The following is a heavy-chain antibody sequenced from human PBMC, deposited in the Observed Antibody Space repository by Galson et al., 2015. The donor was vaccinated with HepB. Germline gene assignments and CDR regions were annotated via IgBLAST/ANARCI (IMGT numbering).Heavy chain of an antibody. Sequence: SLRLSCAASGFIFSGYSMNWVRQAPGKGLEWVSHITYSSSATYYADSVKGRFTISRDNGKNLLYLQMSSLRDEDTAVYYCARGLLRGWFDPWGQGNLVTVSS. CDR1: GFIFSGYS. CDR2: ITYSSSAT. CDR3: ARGLLRGWFDP. J-gene: IGHJ5*02. V-gene: IGHV3-48*02.